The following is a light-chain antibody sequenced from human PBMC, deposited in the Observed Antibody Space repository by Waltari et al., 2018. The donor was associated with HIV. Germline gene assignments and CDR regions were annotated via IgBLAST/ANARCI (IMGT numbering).Light chain of an antibody. J-gene: IGLJ3*02. V-gene: IGLV7-46*01. CDR3: LLSYSGTRPWV. Sequence: QAVVTQEPSLTVSPGGTVTLTCGSSTGAVTSGHYPYWFQQKPGQAPRTLIFDTSNKHSWTPARFSGSLLGGKVALTLSGAQPEDEAEYYCLLSYSGTRPWVFGGGTKLTVL. CDR1: TGAVTSGHY. CDR2: DTS.